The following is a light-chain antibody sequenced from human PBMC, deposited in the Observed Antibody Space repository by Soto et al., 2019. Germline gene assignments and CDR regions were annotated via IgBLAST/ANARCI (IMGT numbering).Light chain of an antibody. CDR1: QSVSSN. Sequence: EIVMTQSPATLSVSPGERATLSCRASQSVSSNLAWYQQKPGQAPRLLIDGASTRATGIPARFSGSGSGTEFTLTISSLQSEDFAVYYCQQYNNWPWTFGQGTKVDIK. CDR2: GAS. J-gene: IGKJ1*01. CDR3: QQYNNWPWT. V-gene: IGKV3-15*01.